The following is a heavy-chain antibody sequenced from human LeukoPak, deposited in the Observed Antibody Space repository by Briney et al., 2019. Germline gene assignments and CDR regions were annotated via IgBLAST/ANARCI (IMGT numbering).Heavy chain of an antibody. CDR3: AKAPVTSCRGAYCYPFDS. D-gene: IGHD2-21*01. Sequence: GGSLRLSCAASGFTFSTYAMSWVRQTPGKGLQWVAATSSSDAGTYHADSVRGRFTISRDNSKNTLYLQMNSLRAEDAAVYFCAKAPVTSCRGAYCYPFDSWGQGTLVTVSS. J-gene: IGHJ4*02. CDR2: TSSSDAGT. CDR1: GFTFSTYA. V-gene: IGHV3-23*01.